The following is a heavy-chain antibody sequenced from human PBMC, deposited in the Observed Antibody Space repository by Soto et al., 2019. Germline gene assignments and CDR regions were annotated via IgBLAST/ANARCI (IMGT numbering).Heavy chain of an antibody. CDR3: ARGQYSSSWYNNYYYYYYMDV. J-gene: IGHJ6*03. CDR1: GYTFTSYD. CDR2: MNPNSGNT. V-gene: IGHV1-8*01. D-gene: IGHD6-13*01. Sequence: ASVKVSCKASGYTFTSYDINWVRQATGQGLEWMGWMNPNSGNTGYAQKFQGRVTMTRNTSISTAHMELSSLRSEDTAVYYCARGQYSSSWYNNYYYYYYMDVWGKGTTVTVSS.